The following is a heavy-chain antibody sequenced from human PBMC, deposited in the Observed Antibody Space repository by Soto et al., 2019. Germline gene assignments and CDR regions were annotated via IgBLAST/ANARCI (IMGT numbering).Heavy chain of an antibody. J-gene: IGHJ4*02. V-gene: IGHV1-8*01. Sequence: SSVKVSCKASRYTFTSYDIYWLRQATGQGLEGMGWMNPNTGNSGYAQKFQGRVTMTSDTSISTAHMELSSLRSEDTAVYYCARRAETNGWNGFGADKYYFDFWGQGTLVTVSS. D-gene: IGHD1-1*01. CDR3: ARRAETNGWNGFGADKYYFDF. CDR1: RYTFTSYD. CDR2: MNPNTGNS.